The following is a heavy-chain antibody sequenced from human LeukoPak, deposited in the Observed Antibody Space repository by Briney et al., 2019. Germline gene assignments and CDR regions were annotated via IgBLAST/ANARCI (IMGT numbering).Heavy chain of an antibody. J-gene: IGHJ4*02. D-gene: IGHD3-22*01. CDR2: MNPNTGNT. CDR1: GYTFTNYD. Sequence: ASVKVSCKASGYTFTNYDINWVRQATGQGLEWMGWMNPNTGNTGYAQKFQGRVTLTRSTSISTAYMELSSLRSEDTAVYYCARAPKYYYDSSGYYPLNYWGQGTLVTVSS. CDR3: ARAPKYYYDSSGYYPLNY. V-gene: IGHV1-8*03.